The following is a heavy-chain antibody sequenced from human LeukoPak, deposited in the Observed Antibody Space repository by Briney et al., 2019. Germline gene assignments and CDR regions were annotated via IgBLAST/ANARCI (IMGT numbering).Heavy chain of an antibody. J-gene: IGHJ3*02. Sequence: GGSLRLSCAPSGVTFSIYSMNWVRQAPGKGLEWVSSISSSSSYIYYADSVKGRFTISRDNAKNSLYLQMNSLRAEDTAVYYCARDPWREYSSGFGAFDIWGQGTMVTVSS. CDR3: ARDPWREYSSGFGAFDI. D-gene: IGHD6-25*01. CDR1: GVTFSIYS. V-gene: IGHV3-21*01. CDR2: ISSSSSYI.